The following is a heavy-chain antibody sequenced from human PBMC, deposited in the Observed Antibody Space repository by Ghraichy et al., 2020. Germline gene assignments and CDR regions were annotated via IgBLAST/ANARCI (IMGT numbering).Heavy chain of an antibody. Sequence: ASVKVSCKASGYTFTSYDINWVRQATGQGLEWMGWMNPNSGNTGYAQKFQGRVTITRNTSISTAYMELSSLRSEDTAVYYCARGDSSGWYPYYYYGMDVWGQGTTVTVSS. J-gene: IGHJ6*02. D-gene: IGHD6-19*01. CDR2: MNPNSGNT. CDR1: GYTFTSYD. CDR3: ARGDSSGWYPYYYYGMDV. V-gene: IGHV1-8*03.